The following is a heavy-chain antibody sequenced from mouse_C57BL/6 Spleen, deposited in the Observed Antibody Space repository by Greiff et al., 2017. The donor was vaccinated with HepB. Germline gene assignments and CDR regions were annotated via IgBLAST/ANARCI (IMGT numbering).Heavy chain of an antibody. Sequence: QVHVKQPGAELVRPGSSVKLSCKASGYTFTSYWMHWVKQRPIQGLEWIGNIDPSDSETHYNQKFKDKATLTVDKSSSTAYMQLSSLTSEDSAVYYCARCPHYYGSSFDYWGQGTTLTVSS. V-gene: IGHV1-52*01. CDR2: IDPSDSET. J-gene: IGHJ2*01. D-gene: IGHD1-1*01. CDR3: ARCPHYYGSSFDY. CDR1: GYTFTSYW.